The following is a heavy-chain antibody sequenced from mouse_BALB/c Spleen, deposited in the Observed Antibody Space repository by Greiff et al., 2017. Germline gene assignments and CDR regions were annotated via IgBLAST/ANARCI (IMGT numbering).Heavy chain of an antibody. CDR1: GFNIKDTY. J-gene: IGHJ3*01. Sequence: VHVKQSGAELVKPGASVKLSCTASGFNIKDTYMHWVKQRPEQGLEWIGRIDPANGNTKYDPKFQGKATITADTSSNTAYLQLSSLTSEDTAVYYCARGYDGGAWFAYWGQGTLVTVSA. CDR3: ARGYDGGAWFAY. D-gene: IGHD2-2*01. CDR2: IDPANGNT. V-gene: IGHV14-3*02.